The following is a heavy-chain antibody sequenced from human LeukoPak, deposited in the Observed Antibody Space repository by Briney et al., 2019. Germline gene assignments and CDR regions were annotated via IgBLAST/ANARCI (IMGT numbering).Heavy chain of an antibody. CDR1: GDSISSGNYY. CDR3: ARDRAGDSFDI. CDR2: IYTSGNT. Sequence: SETLSLTCTVSGDSISSGNYYWTWIRQPAGTGLEWIGRIYTSGNTNYNPSLKSQVTISMDTSKNQFSLNLNSVTAADTAVCYCARDRAGDSFDIWGQGTMVTVSS. J-gene: IGHJ3*02. D-gene: IGHD7-27*01. V-gene: IGHV4-61*02.